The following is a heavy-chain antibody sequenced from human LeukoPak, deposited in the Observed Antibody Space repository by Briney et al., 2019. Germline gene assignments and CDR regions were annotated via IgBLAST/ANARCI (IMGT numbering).Heavy chain of an antibody. CDR1: GFTFSSYA. CDR3: AKGGKWDVTPFDY. CDR2: ISGSGGRT. Sequence: GGSLRLSCVASGFTFSSYAMNWVRQAPGKGLKWVSGISGSGGRTYYADSVKGRFTISRDNSKNTLYLQVNSLRAEDTAVYYCAKGGKWDVTPFDYWGQGTLVTVSS. J-gene: IGHJ4*02. V-gene: IGHV3-23*01. D-gene: IGHD1-26*01.